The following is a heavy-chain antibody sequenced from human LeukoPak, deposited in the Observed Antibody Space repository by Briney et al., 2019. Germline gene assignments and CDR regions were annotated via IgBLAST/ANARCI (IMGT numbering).Heavy chain of an antibody. CDR1: GYNFPIYW. CDR3: ARRGMATMLAISDAFDI. Sequence: GESLKISCQGSGYNFPIYWIGWVRQMPGQGLEWMGIIYPDDSNTIYGPSFQGQVTISADKSINTAYLEWSSLKASDTAIYYCARRGMATMLAISDAFDIWGQGTMVTVSS. J-gene: IGHJ3*02. CDR2: IYPDDSNT. V-gene: IGHV5-51*01. D-gene: IGHD5-24*01.